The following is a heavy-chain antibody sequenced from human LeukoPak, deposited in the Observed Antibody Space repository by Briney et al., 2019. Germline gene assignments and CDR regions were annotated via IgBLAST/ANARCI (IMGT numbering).Heavy chain of an antibody. CDR2: ISRGSDHI. CDR3: ARPYDTRGYFPDY. V-gene: IGHV3-21*01. J-gene: IGHJ4*02. D-gene: IGHD3-22*01. CDR1: GFTFSSYA. Sequence: GGSLRLSCAASGFTFSSYAMNWVRQAPGKGLEWVSSISRGSDHIFYADSMKGRFTISRDNAKNSLYLQMNSLGAEDTAVYYCARPYDTRGYFPDYWGQGTLVPVSS.